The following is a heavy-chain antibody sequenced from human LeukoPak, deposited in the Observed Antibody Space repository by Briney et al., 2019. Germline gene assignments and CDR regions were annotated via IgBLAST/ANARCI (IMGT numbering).Heavy chain of an antibody. CDR3: ARGHCSSTSSEAFDI. Sequence: SVNVSCKACGGILSSYAISWVRQPCGRGLEGMGGIIPICGTANYAQKFQGRVTITADKSTSTAYMELSSLRSEDTAVYYCARGHCSSTSSEAFDIWGQGTMVTVSS. V-gene: IGHV1-69*06. CDR1: GGILSSYA. J-gene: IGHJ3*02. D-gene: IGHD2-2*01. CDR2: IIPICGTA.